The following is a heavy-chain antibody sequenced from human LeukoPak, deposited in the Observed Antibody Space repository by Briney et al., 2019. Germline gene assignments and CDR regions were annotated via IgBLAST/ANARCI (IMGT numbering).Heavy chain of an antibody. V-gene: IGHV3-30-3*01. D-gene: IGHD3-10*01. CDR1: GFTFSSYA. Sequence: PGGSLRLSCAASGFTFSSYAMHWVRQAPGKGLEWVAVISYDGSNKYYADSVKGRFTISRDNSKNTLYLQMNSLRAEDTAVYYCARDNMVRGVTYYYGMDVWGQGTTVTVSS. CDR3: ARDNMVRGVTYYYGMDV. J-gene: IGHJ6*02. CDR2: ISYDGSNK.